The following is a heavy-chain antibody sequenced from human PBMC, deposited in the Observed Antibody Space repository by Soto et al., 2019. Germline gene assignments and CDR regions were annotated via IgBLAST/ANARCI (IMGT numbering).Heavy chain of an antibody. V-gene: IGHV5-51*01. J-gene: IGHJ5*01. CDR3: ASSITMIPDISDS. CDR1: GYSFTSYW. Sequence: PGESLKISCKGSGYSFTSYWIGWVRQMPGKGLEWMGIIYPGDSDTRYSPSFQGQVTISADKSISTAYLQWSSLKSSDTAMYYCASSITMIPDISDSWGQGTLVTVSS. D-gene: IGHD3-22*01. CDR2: IYPGDSDT.